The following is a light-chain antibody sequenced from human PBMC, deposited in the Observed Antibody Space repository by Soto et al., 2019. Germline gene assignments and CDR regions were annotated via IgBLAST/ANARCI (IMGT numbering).Light chain of an antibody. Sequence: QAVVTQPPSVSGAPGQRVTLSCTGSGSNIGAGYDVDWYQHLPSTAPKVLIYGNTNRPSGVPDRFSGSKSGTSASLAITGLQAGDEADYYCQSYDSLSGSWVFGGGTKVTVL. CDR3: QSYDSLSGSWV. CDR2: GNT. CDR1: GSNIGAGYD. V-gene: IGLV1-40*01. J-gene: IGLJ3*02.